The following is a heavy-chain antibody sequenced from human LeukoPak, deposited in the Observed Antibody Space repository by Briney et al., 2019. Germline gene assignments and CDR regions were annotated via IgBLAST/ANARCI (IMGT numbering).Heavy chain of an antibody. CDR1: GFTFSSYG. V-gene: IGHV3-23*01. D-gene: IGHD3-10*01. CDR2: ISGSGGTT. Sequence: GGSLRLSCAGSGFTFSSYGMSWVRQAPGKGLEWVSAISGSGGTTYYADSVKGRFTFSRDNSKNTLFLQMNSLRAEDTAVYYCAKEKSGYREAFDIWGQGTMVTVSS. CDR3: AKEKSGYREAFDI. J-gene: IGHJ3*02.